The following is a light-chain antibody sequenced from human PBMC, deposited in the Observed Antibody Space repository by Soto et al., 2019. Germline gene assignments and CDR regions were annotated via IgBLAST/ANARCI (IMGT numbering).Light chain of an antibody. CDR3: SSYTSSGTLNYV. J-gene: IGLJ1*01. CDR1: SSDIGNYNY. Sequence: QSALTQPASVSGSPGQSITISCTGTSSDIGNYNYVSWYQQHPGKAPKLMIYEVSNRPSGVSNRFSGSKSGNTASLTISGLQAEDEADYYCSSYTSSGTLNYVFGTGTKVTVL. CDR2: EVS. V-gene: IGLV2-14*01.